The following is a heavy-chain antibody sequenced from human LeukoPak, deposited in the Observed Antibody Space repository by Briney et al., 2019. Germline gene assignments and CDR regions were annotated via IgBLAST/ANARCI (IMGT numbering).Heavy chain of an antibody. J-gene: IGHJ3*02. D-gene: IGHD3-10*01. CDR1: GFSFTNTW. CDR2: VKSKADDGTT. V-gene: IGHV3-15*01. CDR3: ATEGGSGSYYGDDAFDM. Sequence: PGGSLRLSCEASGFSFTNTWMSWVRQAPGKGLEWVGRVKSKADDGTTDYAAPVQGRFTISRDDSKNTLSLQMNSLKTEDTAVYYCATEGGSGSYYGDDAFDMWGQGTMVTVSS.